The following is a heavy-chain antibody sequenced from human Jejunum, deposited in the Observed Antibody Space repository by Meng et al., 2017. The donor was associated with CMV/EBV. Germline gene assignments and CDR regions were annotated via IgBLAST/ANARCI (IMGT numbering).Heavy chain of an antibody. Sequence: SGYTFPDYYLHWVRQAPGQGLEWLGWINPKSGGTNYAQKFQGRVTMTRDTSISTAYLELSRLKSDDTAMYYCAKSGGSGGYSRNWFEPWGQGTLVTVSS. D-gene: IGHD3-10*01. CDR2: INPKSGGT. J-gene: IGHJ5*02. V-gene: IGHV1-2*02. CDR1: GYTFPDYY. CDR3: AKSGGSGGYSRNWFEP.